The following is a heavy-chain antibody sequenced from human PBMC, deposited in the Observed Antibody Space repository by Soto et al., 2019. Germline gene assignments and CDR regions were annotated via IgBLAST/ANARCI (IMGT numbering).Heavy chain of an antibody. V-gene: IGHV3-23*01. CDR2: IVDSGGRA. J-gene: IGHJ4*02. CDR1: GFAFSTYA. Sequence: LRLSCAASGFAFSTYAMNWVRQAPGKGLEWVSGIVDSGGRAFYADSVQGRFTISRDNSKNTLYLQMNSLRAEDTAVYYCAKDGYYDSSGYSYYFDYWGQGTLVTVSS. CDR3: AKDGYYDSSGYSYYFDY. D-gene: IGHD3-22*01.